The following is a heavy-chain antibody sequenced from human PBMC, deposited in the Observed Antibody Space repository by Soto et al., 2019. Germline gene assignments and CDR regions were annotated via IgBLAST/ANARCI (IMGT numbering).Heavy chain of an antibody. CDR3: ARANYGSGSYLPY. CDR1: GTSISSGGYY. CDR2: IYYSGRT. J-gene: IGHJ4*02. Sequence: QVQLQESGSGLVKASQTLSLTCTLSGTSISSGGYYWSWIRQHPGKGLEWIGYIYYSGRTSYNPSLQSTTTISLDVSTNQFSLRLSSVTAADTAVYYWARANYGSGSYLPYWGRGTLVTVSS. D-gene: IGHD3-10*01. V-gene: IGHV4-31*01.